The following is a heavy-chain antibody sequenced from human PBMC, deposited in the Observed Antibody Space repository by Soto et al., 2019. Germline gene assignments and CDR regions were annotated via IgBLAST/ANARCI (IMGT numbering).Heavy chain of an antibody. CDR3: ARTLGVSTIPS. CDR2: IRSSGGDI. Sequence: QVQLSESGGGLVKPGGSLRLSCAASGFSFNEYYMSWIRQAPEKGLEWVAYIRSSGGDIFYSDSVQGRFTISRDNAKKSLYLQMNSLGADDTAVYYCARTLGVSTIPSWGQGTLVTVSS. D-gene: IGHD2-2*01. CDR1: GFSFNEYY. J-gene: IGHJ4*02. V-gene: IGHV3-11*01.